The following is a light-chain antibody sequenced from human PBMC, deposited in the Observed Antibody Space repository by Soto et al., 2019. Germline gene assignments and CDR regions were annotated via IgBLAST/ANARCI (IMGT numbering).Light chain of an antibody. CDR3: QVWDSSSDHHVV. J-gene: IGLJ2*01. CDR2: YDS. V-gene: IGLV3-21*04. CDR1: NIGSKS. Sequence: SYELTQPPSVSVAPGKTARIICGGNNIGSKSVHWYQQKPGQAPVLVIYYDSDRPSGIPERFSGSNSGNTATLTISRVEAGDEADYYCQVWDSSSDHHVVFGVGTKLTVL.